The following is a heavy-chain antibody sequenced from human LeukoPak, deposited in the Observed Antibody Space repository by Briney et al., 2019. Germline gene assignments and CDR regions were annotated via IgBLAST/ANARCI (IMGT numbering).Heavy chain of an antibody. D-gene: IGHD3-3*01. Sequence: SETLSLTCAVYGGSFSGYYWSWIRQPPGKGLEWIGEINHSGSTNYNPSLKSRVTISVDTSKNQFSLKLSSVTAADTAVYYCARGSITIFGRLYYYYYGMDVWGQGTTVTVSS. V-gene: IGHV4-34*01. CDR2: INHSGST. J-gene: IGHJ6*02. CDR1: GGSFSGYY. CDR3: ARGSITIFGRLYYYYYGMDV.